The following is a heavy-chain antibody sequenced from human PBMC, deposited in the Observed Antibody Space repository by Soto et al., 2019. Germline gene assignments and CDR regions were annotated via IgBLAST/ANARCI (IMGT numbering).Heavy chain of an antibody. D-gene: IGHD4-4*01. CDR2: FDPEDGET. CDR1: GYTLTELS. CDR3: ATALARYSNYLPGY. Sequence: ASVKVSCKVSGYTLTELSMHWVRQAPGKGLEWMGGFDPEDGETSYAQKFQGRVTMTEDTSTDTAYMELSSLRSEDTAVYYCATALARYSNYLPGYWAQGTPDTGSA. J-gene: IGHJ4*02. V-gene: IGHV1-24*01.